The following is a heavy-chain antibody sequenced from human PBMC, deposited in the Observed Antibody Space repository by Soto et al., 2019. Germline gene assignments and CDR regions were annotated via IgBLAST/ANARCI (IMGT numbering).Heavy chain of an antibody. CDR1: GYTFPSYD. V-gene: IGHV1-8*01. D-gene: IGHD4-17*01. CDR2: VNPNSGNA. Sequence: QVQLVQSGAEVKKPGASVKVSCKASGYTFPSYDINWVRQATGQGLEWMGWVNPNSGNAGYAQKFQGRVSMTRNTSISTAYMELGSLRSEDTAAYYCARGIGGTYGDLGGVDYWGQGTLVTVSS. CDR3: ARGIGGTYGDLGGVDY. J-gene: IGHJ4*02.